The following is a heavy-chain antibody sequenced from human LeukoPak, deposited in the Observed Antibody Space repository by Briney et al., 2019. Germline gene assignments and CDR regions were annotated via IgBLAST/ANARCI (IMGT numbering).Heavy chain of an antibody. CDR1: GGSIDSINYY. J-gene: IGHJ6*03. CDR3: ARCKARYDYVWRSHRYDDYYYLDV. Sequence: ETLSLTCTVSGGSIDSINYYWGWIRQPPGKGLEWVANIKQDGSEKYYVDSVKGRFSISRDNAQNSLDLQMNSLRVEDTAVYYCARCKARYDYVWRSHRYDDYYYLDVWGTGTTVIVSS. D-gene: IGHD3-16*02. CDR2: IKQDGSEK. V-gene: IGHV3-7*01.